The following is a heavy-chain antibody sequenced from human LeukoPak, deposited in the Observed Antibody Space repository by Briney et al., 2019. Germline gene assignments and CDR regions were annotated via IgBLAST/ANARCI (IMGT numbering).Heavy chain of an antibody. CDR3: ARRDVVVTGHYFDH. J-gene: IGHJ4*02. CDR1: GFSFWSYG. Sequence: GVSLRLSCAASGFSFWSYGMSWVRQAPGKGLEWVSTTTDSGASTWYADSVKGRFTISRDNSKNTLQLQMNSLRAEDTAVYYCARRDVVVTGHYFDHWGQGILVTVSS. CDR2: TTDSGAST. D-gene: IGHD2-21*02. V-gene: IGHV3-23*01.